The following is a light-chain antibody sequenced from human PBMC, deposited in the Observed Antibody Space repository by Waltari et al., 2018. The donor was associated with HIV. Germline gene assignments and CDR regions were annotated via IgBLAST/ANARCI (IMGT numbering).Light chain of an antibody. CDR2: EVT. J-gene: IGLJ2*01. V-gene: IGLV2-11*01. Sequence: QSALTQPRSVSGSPGQSVTISCTGTSRDVGASNYVSWYQQHPGKAPKLNIYEVTKRPSGSPCRFSASRAGNTASLTVSGLQAEDEADYYCSSYDNNNNYVIFGGGTKLTVL. CDR3: SSYDNNNNYVI. CDR1: SRDVGASNY.